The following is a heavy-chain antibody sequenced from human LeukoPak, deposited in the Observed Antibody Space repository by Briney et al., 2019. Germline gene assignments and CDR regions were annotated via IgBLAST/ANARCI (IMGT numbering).Heavy chain of an antibody. CDR3: ARATTVTVFDY. J-gene: IGHJ4*02. CDR1: GFTFSNYA. V-gene: IGHV3-23*01. Sequence: GGSLRLSCAASGFTFSNYAMNWVRQAPGKGLEWVSLTSGTGGSTYYADSVKGRFTISRDNSKNTLYVQMNNLRADDTAVYYCARATTVTVFDYWGQGTLVTVSS. D-gene: IGHD4-17*01. CDR2: TSGTGGST.